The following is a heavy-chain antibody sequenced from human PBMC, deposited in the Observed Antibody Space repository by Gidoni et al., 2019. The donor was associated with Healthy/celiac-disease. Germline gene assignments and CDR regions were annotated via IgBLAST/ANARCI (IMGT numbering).Heavy chain of an antibody. D-gene: IGHD5-18*01. V-gene: IGHV5-51*01. J-gene: IGHJ4*02. CDR2: IYPGDSDT. Sequence: VRQMPGKGLEWMGIIYPGDSDTRYSPSFQGQVTISADKSISTAYLQWSSLKASDTAMYYCARSKWIQLWFMDYWGQGALVTVSS. CDR3: ARSKWIQLWFMDY.